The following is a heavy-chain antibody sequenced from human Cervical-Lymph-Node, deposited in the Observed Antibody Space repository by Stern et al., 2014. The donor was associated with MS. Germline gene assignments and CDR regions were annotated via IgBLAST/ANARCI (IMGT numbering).Heavy chain of an antibody. D-gene: IGHD6-13*01. CDR3: TRHQGGIAAS. Sequence: QVQLMQSGAEVRQPGSSMKVSCKASGGTFSTFDISWVRQTPGQGLEWLGGITPLFGTTNYARNFQGRVTITADESATTAYMELSNLTSEDTALYYCTRHQGGIAASWGQGTLVTVSS. V-gene: IGHV1-69*01. CDR1: GGTFSTFD. CDR2: ITPLFGTT. J-gene: IGHJ5*02.